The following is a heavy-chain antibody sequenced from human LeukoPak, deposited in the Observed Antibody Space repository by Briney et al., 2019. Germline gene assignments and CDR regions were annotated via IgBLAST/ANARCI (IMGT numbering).Heavy chain of an antibody. CDR2: ISPGGGPT. J-gene: IGHJ4*02. CDR3: ARDGAWLRFDD. D-gene: IGHD5-12*01. Sequence: GGSLRLSCAGSGFRFSIYGMNWVRQAPGKGLEWVSGISPGGGPTYYAESVKGRFTISRDDSKNTLYLQMNNLRVEDTAVYYCARDGAWLRFDDWGQGILVTVSS. CDR1: GFRFSIYG. V-gene: IGHV3-23*01.